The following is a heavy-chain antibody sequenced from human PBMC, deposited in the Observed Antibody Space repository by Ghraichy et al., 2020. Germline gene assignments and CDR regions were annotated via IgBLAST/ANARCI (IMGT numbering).Heavy chain of an antibody. CDR3: AKASGSGSYYRFSVYYFDY. D-gene: IGHD3-10*01. J-gene: IGHJ4*02. V-gene: IGHV3-23*01. CDR2: ISGSGGST. CDR1: GFTFSSYA. Sequence: GGSLRLSCAASGFTFSSYAMSWVRQAPGKGLEWVSAISGSGGSTYYADSVKGRFTISRDNSKNTLYLQMNSLRAEDTAVYYCAKASGSGSYYRFSVYYFDYWGQGTLVTVSS.